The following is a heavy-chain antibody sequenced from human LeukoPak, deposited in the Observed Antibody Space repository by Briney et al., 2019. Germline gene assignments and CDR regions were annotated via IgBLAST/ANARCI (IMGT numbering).Heavy chain of an antibody. CDR1: GGSISSSSYY. J-gene: IGHJ5*02. CDR2: IYYSGST. D-gene: IGHD2-15*01. CDR3: ARQRLGWGFDP. V-gene: IGHV4-39*01. Sequence: KSSETLSLTCTVSGGSISSSSYYWGWIRQPPGKGLEWIGSIYYSGSTYYNPSLKSRVTISVDTSKNQFSLKLSSVTAADTAVYYCARQRLGWGFDPWGQGTLVTVSS.